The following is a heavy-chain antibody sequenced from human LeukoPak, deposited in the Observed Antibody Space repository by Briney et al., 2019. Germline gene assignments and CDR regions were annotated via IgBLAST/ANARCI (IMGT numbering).Heavy chain of an antibody. V-gene: IGHV4-39*07. CDR2: IFYSGST. CDR1: SGSISTSNYY. Sequence: PSETLSLTCTVSSGSISTSNYYWGWVRQPPGKALEWIGNIFYSGSTYYNPSLKSRVTISVDTSKNQFSLKLSSVTAADTAVYYCARTNFMITFGGVIVIPRDNYYYYMDVWGKGTTVTVSS. D-gene: IGHD3-16*02. CDR3: ARTNFMITFGGVIVIPRDNYYYYMDV. J-gene: IGHJ6*03.